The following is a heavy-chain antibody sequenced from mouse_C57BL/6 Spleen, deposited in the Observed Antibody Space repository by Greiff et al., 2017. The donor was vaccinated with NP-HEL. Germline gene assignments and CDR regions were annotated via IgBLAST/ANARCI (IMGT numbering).Heavy chain of an antibody. V-gene: IGHV1-54*01. J-gene: IGHJ3*01. CDR3: ASIGDGYSLFAY. CDR2: INPGSGGT. CDR1: GYAFTNYL. D-gene: IGHD2-3*01. Sequence: QVQLQQSGAELVRPGTSVKVSCKASGYAFTNYLIEWVKQRPGQGLEWIGVINPGSGGTNYNEKFKGKATLTADKSSSTAYMQLSSLTSEDSAVYFCASIGDGYSLFAYWGQGTLVTVSA.